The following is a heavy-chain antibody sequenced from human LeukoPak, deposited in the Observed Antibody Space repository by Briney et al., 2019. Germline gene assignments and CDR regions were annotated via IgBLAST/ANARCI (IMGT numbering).Heavy chain of an antibody. CDR2: ISSSSTYT. J-gene: IGHJ3*02. CDR3: VKAIPAAWGAFDI. Sequence: PGGSLRLSCVASGFTFSDHYMSWIRQAPGKGLEWVSYISSSSTYTNYADSVKGRFTISRDNAKNTLYLQMSSLRAEDTAVYYCVKAIPAAWGAFDIWGQGTMVIVSS. D-gene: IGHD6-25*01. V-gene: IGHV3-11*06. CDR1: GFTFSDHY.